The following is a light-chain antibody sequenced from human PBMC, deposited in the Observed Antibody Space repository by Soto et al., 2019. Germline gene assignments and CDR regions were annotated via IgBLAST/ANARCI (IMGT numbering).Light chain of an antibody. CDR2: DAS. J-gene: IGKJ3*01. CDR1: QSVISN. CDR3: QQRGSWPAT. Sequence: EIVMTQSPATLSVSPGERATLSCRASQSVISNLSWYQQKPCQAPRLLIYDASYRAPGIQARFSGSGSGTDFTLTISSLEAEDSAVYYCQQRGSWPATFGPGTKVDI. V-gene: IGKV3-11*01.